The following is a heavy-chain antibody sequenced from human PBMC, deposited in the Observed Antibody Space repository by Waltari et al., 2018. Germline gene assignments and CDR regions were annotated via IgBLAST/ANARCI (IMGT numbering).Heavy chain of an antibody. J-gene: IGHJ4*02. CDR2: IYHDGTT. Sequence: QLQLQESGPGLVKSSETLSLTCDVSGYAINSGVYWGWIRQPPGRGLEWVATIYHDGTTFYNPSLTGRVTTSMDTSKNQFSLKMKSVTAADTAVYYCTRQVLGYCTSAACRRLESWGQGTLVTVSS. V-gene: IGHV4-38-2*01. D-gene: IGHD2-2*03. CDR3: TRQVLGYCTSAACRRLES. CDR1: GYAINSGVY.